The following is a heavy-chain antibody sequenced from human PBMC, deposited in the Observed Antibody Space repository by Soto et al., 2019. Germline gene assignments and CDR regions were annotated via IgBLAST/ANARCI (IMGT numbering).Heavy chain of an antibody. CDR1: GFTFSSYA. J-gene: IGHJ4*02. CDR2: ISGSGGST. V-gene: IGHV3-23*01. CDR3: ANQWLGPYYFDY. Sequence: GGSLTLSCAASGFTFSSYAMSWVRQAPGKGLEWVSAISGSGGSTYYADPVKGRFTISRDNSKNTLYLQMNSLRAEDTAVYYCANQWLGPYYFDYWGQGTLVTVSS. D-gene: IGHD6-19*01.